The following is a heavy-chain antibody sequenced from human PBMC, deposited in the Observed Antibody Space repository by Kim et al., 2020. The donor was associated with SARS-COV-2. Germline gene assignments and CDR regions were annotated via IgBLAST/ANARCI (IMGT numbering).Heavy chain of an antibody. J-gene: IGHJ4*02. V-gene: IGHV3-74*01. CDR1: GVTFSSYW. CDR2: VNSDGSST. D-gene: IGHD3-16*01. Sequence: GGSLRLSCVASGVTFSSYWMHWVRQAPGKGLGWVSRVNSDGSSTSYADSVKGRFTISRDNARNTLYLQRNSLRAEVTAVYYCASLSTGYVWDKFDYWGQGTLVTVS. CDR3: ASLSTGYVWDKFDY.